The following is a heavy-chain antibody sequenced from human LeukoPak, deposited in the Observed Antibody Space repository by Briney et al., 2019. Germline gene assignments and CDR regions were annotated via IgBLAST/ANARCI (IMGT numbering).Heavy chain of an antibody. Sequence: PGGSLRLSCAASGFTFSDYYMSWIRQAPGKGLEWVAVISYDGSNKYYADSVKGRFTISRDNSKNTLYLQMNSLRAEDTAVYYCASIWYSSSSARVPYFDYWGQGTLVTVSS. J-gene: IGHJ4*02. CDR1: GFTFSDYY. V-gene: IGHV3-30-3*01. CDR2: ISYDGSNK. D-gene: IGHD6-6*01. CDR3: ASIWYSSSSARVPYFDY.